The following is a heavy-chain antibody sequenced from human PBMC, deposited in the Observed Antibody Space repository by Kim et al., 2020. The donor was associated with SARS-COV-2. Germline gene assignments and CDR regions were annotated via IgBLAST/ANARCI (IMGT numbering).Heavy chain of an antibody. CDR1: EFTFSSYT. CDR3: ARPLEVSGTQNYWFDP. D-gene: IGHD1-1*01. CDR2: ISYDGRNK. V-gene: IGHV3-30*04. J-gene: IGHJ5*02. Sequence: GGSLRLSCVASEFTFSSYTMHWVRQAPGKGLEWVALISYDGRNKYYADSVKGRFSISRDNSKNTLYLQINSLRADDTAVYYCARPLEVSGTQNYWFDPWGQGTLVTVSS.